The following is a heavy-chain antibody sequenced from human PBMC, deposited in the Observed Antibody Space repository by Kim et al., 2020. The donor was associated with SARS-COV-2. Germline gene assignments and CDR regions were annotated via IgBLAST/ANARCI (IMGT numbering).Heavy chain of an antibody. CDR1: GFTFSSYG. D-gene: IGHD6-13*01. CDR3: ARSWSSSRGDFDY. V-gene: IGHV3-33*01. Sequence: GWSLRLSCAASGFTFSSYGMHWVRQAPGKGLEWVAVIWYDGSNTYYADSVKGRFTISRDNSKNTLYLQMNSLRAEDTAVYYCARSWSSSRGDFDYWGQGTLVTVSS. J-gene: IGHJ4*02. CDR2: IWYDGSNT.